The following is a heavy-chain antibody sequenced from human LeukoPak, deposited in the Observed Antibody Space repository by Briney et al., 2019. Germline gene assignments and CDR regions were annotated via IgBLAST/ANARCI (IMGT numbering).Heavy chain of an antibody. D-gene: IGHD3-16*01. J-gene: IGHJ6*02. Sequence: GGSLRLSCAASGFTFSSYWMNWARQAPGKGLEWVASINHNGNVNYYVDSVKGRFTISRDNAKNSLYLQMSNLRAEDTAVYFCARGGGLDVWGQGGTVTVSS. CDR2: INHNGNVN. V-gene: IGHV3-7*03. CDR3: ARGGGLDV. CDR1: GFTFSSYW.